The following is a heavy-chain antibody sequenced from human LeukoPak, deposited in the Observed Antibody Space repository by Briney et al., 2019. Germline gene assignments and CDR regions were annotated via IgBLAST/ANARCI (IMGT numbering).Heavy chain of an antibody. Sequence: PGESLQISCKGSGYSFTNYWIAWVRQMPGKGLEWVGIFYPGDSDTRYSPSFQGQVTFSADKSISTAYLQWSSLKASDTAMYYCARQWQSGGYYGMDVWGQGTTVTVSS. CDR2: FYPGDSDT. D-gene: IGHD2-15*01. V-gene: IGHV5-51*01. J-gene: IGHJ6*02. CDR3: ARQWQSGGYYGMDV. CDR1: GYSFTNYW.